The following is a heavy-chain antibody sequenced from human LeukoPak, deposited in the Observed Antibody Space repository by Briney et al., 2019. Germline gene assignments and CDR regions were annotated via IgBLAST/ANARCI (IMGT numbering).Heavy chain of an antibody. V-gene: IGHV4-34*01. J-gene: IGHJ4*02. CDR3: AREESSGWFDY. Sequence: PSETLSLTCAVYGGSFSGYYWSWIRQPPGKGLEWIGEINHSGSTNYNPSLKSRVTISVDTSKNQFSLKLSSVTAADTAVYYCAREESSGWFDYWGQGTLVTVSS. D-gene: IGHD6-19*01. CDR2: INHSGST. CDR1: GGSFSGYY.